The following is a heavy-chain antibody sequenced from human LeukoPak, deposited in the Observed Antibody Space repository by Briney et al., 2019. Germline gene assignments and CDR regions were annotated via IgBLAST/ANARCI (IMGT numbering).Heavy chain of an antibody. V-gene: IGHV3-30-3*01. CDR3: ARRPVGEEPVDY. CDR1: GFTFSSYA. CDR2: ISYDGSNK. J-gene: IGHJ4*02. Sequence: GGSLRLSCAASGFTFSSYAMHWVRQAPGKGLEWVAVISYDGSNKYYADSVKGRFTISRDNSKNTLYLQMNSLRAEDTAVYYCARRPVGEEPVDYWGQGTLVTVSS. D-gene: IGHD1-14*01.